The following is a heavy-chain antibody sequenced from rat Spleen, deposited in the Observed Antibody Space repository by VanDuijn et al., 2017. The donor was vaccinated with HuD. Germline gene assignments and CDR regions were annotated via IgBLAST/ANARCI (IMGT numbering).Heavy chain of an antibody. J-gene: IGHJ2*01. D-gene: IGHD1-4*01. CDR1: GFSITSNS. CDR2: IWSNGDT. V-gene: IGHV2-47*01. CDR3: ASGIHDY. Sequence: QVRLKESGPRLVQPSQTLSVTCTVSGFSITSNSVSWIRQPPGKGLEWMGVIWSNGDTHYNSVIESRLNLGRDTSKDQVCLTTNSLQTEDTDVYFCASGIHDYWGQGVMVTVSS.